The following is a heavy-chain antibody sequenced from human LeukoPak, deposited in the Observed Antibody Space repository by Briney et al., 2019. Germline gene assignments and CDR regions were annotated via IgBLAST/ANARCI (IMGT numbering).Heavy chain of an antibody. CDR2: MNPYSVNT. V-gene: IGHV1-8*02. Sequence: AASVKVSCKASGYTFTSYGISWVRQAPGQGLEWMGWMNPYSVNTVYAQKFQGRVTMTRNTSISTAYMDLSSLRSEDTAVYYCARRYYDSSAYYFDYWGQGTLVTVSS. D-gene: IGHD3-22*01. CDR3: ARRYYDSSAYYFDY. J-gene: IGHJ4*02. CDR1: GYTFTSYG.